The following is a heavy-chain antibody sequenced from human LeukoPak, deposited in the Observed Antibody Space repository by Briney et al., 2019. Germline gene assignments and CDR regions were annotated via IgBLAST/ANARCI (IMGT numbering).Heavy chain of an antibody. J-gene: IGHJ4*02. V-gene: IGHV1-2*06. Sequence: ASVKVSCKASGYTFTGYYIHWVRQAPGQGLEWMGRINPNTGGTNYAQKFRGRVTMTMVTSISTAYMELTRLRSDDTAVFYCARDHLRGESTGGYHFDQWGQGTLVTVSS. D-gene: IGHD3-16*02. CDR2: INPNTGGT. CDR1: GYTFTGYY. CDR3: ARDHLRGESTGGYHFDQ.